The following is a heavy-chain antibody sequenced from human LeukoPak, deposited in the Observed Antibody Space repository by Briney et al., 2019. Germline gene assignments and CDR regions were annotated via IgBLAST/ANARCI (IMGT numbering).Heavy chain of an antibody. V-gene: IGHV3-7*04. CDR3: ARETEMANLDY. D-gene: IGHD5-24*01. J-gene: IGHJ4*02. CDR2: IKQDGSEK. CDR1: GFTFSCYW. Sequence: GGSLRLSCTASGFTFSCYWMNWVRQAPGKGLERVANIKQDGSEKYYVDSVKGRFTISRDNAKKSLYLQMNSLRAEDTAVYYCARETEMANLDYWGQGTLVTVSS.